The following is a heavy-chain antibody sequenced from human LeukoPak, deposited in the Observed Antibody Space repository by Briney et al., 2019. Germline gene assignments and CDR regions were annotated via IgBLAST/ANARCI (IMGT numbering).Heavy chain of an antibody. CDR1: GFTVSSNY. J-gene: IGHJ3*01. CDR2: IYSGGST. Sequence: GGSLRLSCAASGFTVSSNYMSWVRQAPGKGLEWVSVIYSGGSTYYADSVKGRFTISRDNSKNTLYLQMNSLRAEDTAVYYCARGYRIVDLFCALLWGQGTMVTVSS. V-gene: IGHV3-53*01. CDR3: ARGYRIVDLFCALL. D-gene: IGHD1-26*01.